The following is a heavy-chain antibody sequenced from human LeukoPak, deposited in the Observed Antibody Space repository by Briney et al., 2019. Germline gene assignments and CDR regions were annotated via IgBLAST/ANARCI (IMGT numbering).Heavy chain of an antibody. CDR1: GGSVSSGSYY. D-gene: IGHD3-22*01. J-gene: IGHJ6*02. V-gene: IGHV4-30-2*01. CDR2: TYRSGGT. Sequence: PSETLSLTCTVSGGSVSSGSYYWSWIRQPPGKGLEWIGYTYRSGGTYYNPSLKSRVTISVDTFKNQFSLKLNTVTAADTAVYYCARGGDYYDTSGYPDPFYFYGMNVWGQGTTVTVSS. CDR3: ARGGDYYDTSGYPDPFYFYGMNV.